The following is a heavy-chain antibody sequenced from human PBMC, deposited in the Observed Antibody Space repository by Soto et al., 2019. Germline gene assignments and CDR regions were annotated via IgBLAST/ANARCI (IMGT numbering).Heavy chain of an antibody. CDR1: GGIFSNFA. D-gene: IGHD6-19*01. CDR3: ARVGLGAYDC. J-gene: IGHJ4*02. Sequence: QVQLVQSGAEVKKPGSSVKVSCKASGGIFSNFAFNWMRQAPGQGLEWMGGIIPTLGTPHYAQKFLGRVTITADESTRTVYMEMSSLTVEDTAVYYCARVGLGAYDCWGQGTLGIVSS. V-gene: IGHV1-69*01. CDR2: IIPTLGTP.